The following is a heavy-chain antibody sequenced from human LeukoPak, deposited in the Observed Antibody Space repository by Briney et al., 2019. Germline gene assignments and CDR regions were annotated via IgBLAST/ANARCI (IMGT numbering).Heavy chain of an antibody. J-gene: IGHJ2*01. CDR3: ARDPGIAAVNWYFDL. D-gene: IGHD6-13*01. V-gene: IGHV4-30-2*01. CDR2: IYHSGST. CDR1: GGSISSGGYS. Sequence: PSQTLSLTCAVSGGSISSGGYSWSWIRQPPGKGLEWIGYIYHSGSTYYNPSLKSRVTISVDRSKNQFSLELSSVTAADTAVYYCARDPGIAAVNWYFDLWGRGTLVTVSS.